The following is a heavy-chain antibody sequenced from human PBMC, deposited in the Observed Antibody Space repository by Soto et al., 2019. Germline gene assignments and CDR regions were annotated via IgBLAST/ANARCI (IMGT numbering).Heavy chain of an antibody. CDR3: AREGFLDTHMAV. CDR1: GYSFTSYD. D-gene: IGHD5-18*01. Sequence: QVQLVQSGAEVKKPGASLKVSCKASGYSFTSYDMNWVRQVPGQVPEWMGWMNPNSANTGYAQKFQGRITMSRDMSIRTAYMELRSLTTQNTAVYYSAREGFLDTHMAVWDRGT. V-gene: IGHV1-8*01. J-gene: IGHJ6*03. CDR2: MNPNSANT.